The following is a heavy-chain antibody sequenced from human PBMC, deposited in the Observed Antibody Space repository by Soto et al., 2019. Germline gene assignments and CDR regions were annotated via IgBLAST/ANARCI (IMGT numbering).Heavy chain of an antibody. CDR2: IIPIFGTA. D-gene: IGHD3-22*01. J-gene: IGHJ4*02. CDR3: ARELLDSSGYYYFDY. Sequence: QVQLVQSGAEVKKPGSSVKVSCTASGGTFSSYAISWVRQAPGQGLEWMGGIIPIFGTANYAQKFQGRVTITADKSTSTAYMELSSLRSEDTAVYYCARELLDSSGYYYFDYWGQGTLVTVSS. CDR1: GGTFSSYA. V-gene: IGHV1-69*06.